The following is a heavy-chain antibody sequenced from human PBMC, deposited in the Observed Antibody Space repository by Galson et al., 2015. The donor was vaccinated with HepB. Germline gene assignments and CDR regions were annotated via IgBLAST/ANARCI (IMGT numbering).Heavy chain of an antibody. CDR2: IYPGDSDT. CDR1: GYRFTNNW. CDR3: ARLVGCGNGACSLPFDY. V-gene: IGHV5-51*03. J-gene: IGHJ4*02. Sequence: QSGAEVKKPGESLKISCQGSGYRFTNNWIAWVRQMPGKGLEWMGIIYPGDSDTRYSPSFQGQVTMSVDKSISTAYLQRSSLRASDTAMYYCARLVGCGNGACSLPFDYWGQGTLVTVSS. D-gene: IGHD2-8*01.